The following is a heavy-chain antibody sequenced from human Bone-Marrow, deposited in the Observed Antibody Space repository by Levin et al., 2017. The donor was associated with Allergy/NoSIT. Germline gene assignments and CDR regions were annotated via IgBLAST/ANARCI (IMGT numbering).Heavy chain of an antibody. CDR3: ARGSGGVMTNPIDY. CDR2: ISYDGDNK. CDR1: GFTFTSFA. Sequence: SCAASGFTFTSFAMHWVRQAPGKGLEWVAVISYDGDNKFYADFVKGRFTISRDNSQNTLYLQMNGLRTDDTAVFFCARGSGGVMTNPIDYWGQGTLVTVSS. D-gene: IGHD2-8*02. J-gene: IGHJ4*02. V-gene: IGHV3-30-3*01.